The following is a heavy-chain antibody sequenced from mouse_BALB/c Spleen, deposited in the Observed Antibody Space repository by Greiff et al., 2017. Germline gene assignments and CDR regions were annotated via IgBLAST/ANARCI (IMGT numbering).Heavy chain of an antibody. J-gene: IGHJ2*01. CDR1: GFTFSSYG. V-gene: IGHV5-6-3*01. CDR2: INSNGGST. CDR3: ARDATVSYFDY. D-gene: IGHD1-1*01. Sequence: EVQLQESGGGLVQPGGSLKLSCAASGFTFSSYGMSWVRQTPDKRLELVATINSNGGSTYYPDSVKGRFTISRDNAKNTLYLQMSSLKSEDTAMYYCARDATVSYFDYWGQGTTLTVSS.